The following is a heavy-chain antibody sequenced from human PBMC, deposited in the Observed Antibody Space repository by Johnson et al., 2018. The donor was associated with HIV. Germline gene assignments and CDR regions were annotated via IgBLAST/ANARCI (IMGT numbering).Heavy chain of an antibody. D-gene: IGHD3-3*01. CDR1: GFTFSSYD. V-gene: IGHV3-13*01. CDR3: ARGISQPYYNFWSGYHYPDAFDI. Sequence: VQLVESGGGLVQPGGSLGLSCAASGFTFSSYDMHWVRQATGKGLEWVSAIGTAGDTYYPGSVKGRFTISRENAKNSLYLQMNSLRAGDTAVYYCARGISQPYYNFWSGYHYPDAFDIWGQGTMVTVSS. J-gene: IGHJ3*02. CDR2: IGTAGDT.